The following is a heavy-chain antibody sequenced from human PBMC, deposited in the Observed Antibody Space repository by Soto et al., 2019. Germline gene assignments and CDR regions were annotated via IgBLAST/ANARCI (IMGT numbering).Heavy chain of an antibody. J-gene: IGHJ4*02. D-gene: IGHD4-4*01. Sequence: EVQVVESGGGLVKPGGSLRLSCAASGLSFIDACMNWVRQAPGKWLEWVGRIKSKPAGGTTDYAAPVKGRFIISRDDSETTVYMQMRSLKTDDTAVYFCTADLPGGYSNFFDYWGQGTLVTVSS. V-gene: IGHV3-15*07. CDR3: TADLPGGYSNFFDY. CDR2: IKSKPAGGTT. CDR1: GLSFIDAC.